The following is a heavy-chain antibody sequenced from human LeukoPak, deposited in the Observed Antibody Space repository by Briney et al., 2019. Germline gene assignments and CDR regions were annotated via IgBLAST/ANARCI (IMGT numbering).Heavy chain of an antibody. CDR2: FYYSGST. J-gene: IGHJ4*02. V-gene: IGHV4-39*01. Sequence: PSETLSLTCAVYGGSFSGYFWGWLRQPPGKGLEWIGTFYYSGSTYYNPSLKSRVTISVDTSNNQFSLKLSSVTAADTAVYYCARHRYVDRLSPFGFWGQGTLVTVSS. D-gene: IGHD3-9*01. CDR1: GGSFSGYF. CDR3: ARHRYVDRLSPFGF.